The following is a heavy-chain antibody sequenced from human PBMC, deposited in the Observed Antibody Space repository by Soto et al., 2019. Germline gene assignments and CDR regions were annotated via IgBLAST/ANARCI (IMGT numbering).Heavy chain of an antibody. J-gene: IGHJ4*02. Sequence: QVQLQQWGAGLLKPSETLSLTCAVYGGSFSGYYWSWIRQPPGKGREWIGEINHSGSTHYNPSLKSRVTISGDTSKHQFSLKLSSVTAADTAVYYCARGTRRGYSGYKGPDYFDYWGQGTLVTGSS. D-gene: IGHD5-12*01. CDR1: GGSFSGYY. CDR3: ARGTRRGYSGYKGPDYFDY. CDR2: INHSGST. V-gene: IGHV4-34*01.